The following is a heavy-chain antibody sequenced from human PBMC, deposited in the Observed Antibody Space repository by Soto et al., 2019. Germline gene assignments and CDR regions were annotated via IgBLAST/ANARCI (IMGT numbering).Heavy chain of an antibody. CDR3: ARMPEQSYYVDY. J-gene: IGHJ4*02. CDR2: INHSGST. D-gene: IGHD2-2*01. Sequence: QVQLQQWGAGLLKPSETLSLTCAVYGGSFSGYYWSWIRQPPGKGREWIGEINHSGSTNYNPSLKSRVTISVDTSKNQFSLKLSSVTAADTAVYYCARMPEQSYYVDYWGQGTLVTVSS. CDR1: GGSFSGYY. V-gene: IGHV4-34*01.